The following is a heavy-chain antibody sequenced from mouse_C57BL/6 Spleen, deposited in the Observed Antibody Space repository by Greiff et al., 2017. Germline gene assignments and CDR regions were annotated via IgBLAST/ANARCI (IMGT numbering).Heavy chain of an antibody. V-gene: IGHV1-19*01. Sequence: EVKLEESGPVLVKPGASVKMSCKASGYTFTDYYMNWVKQSHGKSLEWIGVINPYNGGTSYNQKFKGKATLTVDKSSSTAYMELNSLTSEDSAGYYSARRVEQGGYFGYWGQGATLTVSS. J-gene: IGHJ2*01. CDR3: ARRVEQGGYFGY. CDR2: INPYNGGT. D-gene: IGHD1-1*02. CDR1: GYTFTDYY.